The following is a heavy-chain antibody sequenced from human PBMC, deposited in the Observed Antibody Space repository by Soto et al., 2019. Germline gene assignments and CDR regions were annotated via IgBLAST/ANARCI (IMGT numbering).Heavy chain of an antibody. CDR2: ITWNGGTI. D-gene: IGHD6-13*01. J-gene: IGHJ5*02. V-gene: IGHV3-9*01. Sequence: GGSLRLSCAASGFAFDDYVMHWVRQPPGRGLEWVSGITWNGGTIRYVDSVKGRFTISRDNAENSLYLQMNSLRPEDTAGYYCAKGGSAALIAPSGRDNWFDPWGQGTQVTVSS. CDR3: AKGGSAALIAPSGRDNWFDP. CDR1: GFAFDDYV.